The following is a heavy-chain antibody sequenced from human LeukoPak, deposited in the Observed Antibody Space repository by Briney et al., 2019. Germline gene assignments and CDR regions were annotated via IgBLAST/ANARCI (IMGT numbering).Heavy chain of an antibody. CDR3: AKGAVESLDYYFYMEV. V-gene: IGHV3-23*01. J-gene: IGHJ6*03. D-gene: IGHD1-1*01. CDR1: GFTFNTYA. CDR2: LSGTGGTT. Sequence: GGSLRLSCTASGFTFNTYAMSWVRQAPGKGLEWLSSLSGTGGTTYIADSVKGRFTISRDNSKSILYIQLNSLRAEDTAVYYCAKGAVESLDYYFYMEVWGQGALVTVSS.